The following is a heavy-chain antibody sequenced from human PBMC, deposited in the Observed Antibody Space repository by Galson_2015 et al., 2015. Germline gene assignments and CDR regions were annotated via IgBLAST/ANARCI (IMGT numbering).Heavy chain of an antibody. J-gene: IGHJ6*02. CDR3: AKAHLPGIEQGDGMDV. CDR1: GFTFSSYG. CDR2: ISYDGSNK. D-gene: IGHD1/OR15-1a*01. Sequence: SLRLSCAASGFTFSSYGMHWVRQAPGKGLEWVAVISYDGSNKYYADSVKGRFTISRGNSKNTLYLQMNSLRAEDTAVYYCAKAHLPGIEQGDGMDVWGQGTTVTVSS. V-gene: IGHV3-30*18.